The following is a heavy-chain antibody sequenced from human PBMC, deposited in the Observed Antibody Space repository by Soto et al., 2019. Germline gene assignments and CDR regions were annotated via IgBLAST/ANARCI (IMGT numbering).Heavy chain of an antibody. V-gene: IGHV3-21*01. CDR3: ASLTPYDSSGYYCY. Sequence: EVQLVESGGGLVKPGGSLRLSCAASGFTFSSYSMNWVRQAPGKGLEWVSSISSSSSYIYYADSVKGRFTISRDNAKNSLYLQMTSLRAEDTAVYDCASLTPYDSSGYYCYWGQGTLVTVSS. CDR1: GFTFSSYS. CDR2: ISSSSSYI. D-gene: IGHD3-22*01. J-gene: IGHJ4*02.